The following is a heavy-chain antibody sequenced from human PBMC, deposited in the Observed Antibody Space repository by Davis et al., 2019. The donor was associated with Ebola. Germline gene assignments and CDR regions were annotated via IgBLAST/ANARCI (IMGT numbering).Heavy chain of an antibody. CDR2: ISYDGSNK. Sequence: GGSLRLSCAASGISFSNYGMFWVRQAPGKGLEWVAVISYDGSNKYYADSVKGRFTISRDNSKNTLYLQMNSLRAEDTAVYYCAKVFDFGVVIPEPTNFHYWGQGTLVTVSS. CDR3: AKVFDFGVVIPEPTNFHY. J-gene: IGHJ4*02. D-gene: IGHD3-3*01. V-gene: IGHV3-30*18. CDR1: GISFSNYG.